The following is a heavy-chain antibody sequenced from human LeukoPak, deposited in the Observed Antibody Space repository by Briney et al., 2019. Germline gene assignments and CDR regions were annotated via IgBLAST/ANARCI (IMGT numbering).Heavy chain of an antibody. V-gene: IGHV3-30*18. CDR1: GFTFSSYG. J-gene: IGHJ4*02. Sequence: GGSLRLSCVTSGFTFSSYGMHWVRQVPGKGLEWVAVISYDAKSNYHVDSVKGRFTISRDNSKNTLYLQMNSLRAEDTAVYYCAKGDAKQWLVSYFDYWGQGTLVTVSS. CDR3: AKGDAKQWLVSYFDY. D-gene: IGHD6-19*01. CDR2: ISYDAKSN.